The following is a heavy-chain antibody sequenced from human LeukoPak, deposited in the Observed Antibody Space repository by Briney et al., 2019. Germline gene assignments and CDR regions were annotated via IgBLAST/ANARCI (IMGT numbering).Heavy chain of an antibody. J-gene: IGHJ4*02. V-gene: IGHV1-69*05. D-gene: IGHD2-15*01. Sequence: SVKVSCKASGGTFSSYAISWVRQAPGQGLEWMGVIIPIFGTANYAQKFQGRVTITTDESTSTAYMELSSLRSEDTAVYYCAREGYCSGGSCYDYWGQGTLVTVSS. CDR1: GGTFSSYA. CDR3: AREGYCSGGSCYDY. CDR2: IIPIFGTA.